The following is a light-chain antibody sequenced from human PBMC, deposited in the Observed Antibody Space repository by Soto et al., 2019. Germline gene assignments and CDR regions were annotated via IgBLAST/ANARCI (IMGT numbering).Light chain of an antibody. Sequence: PSTLSGSVGDRVTITCRASQSISTWLAWYQQKPGKAPKLLIFDASTLQSGVPSRFSGSGSGTELTLTISSLQPDDFATYYCQQYNTFSTFGQGTKVDIK. CDR1: QSISTW. CDR2: DAS. CDR3: QQYNTFST. V-gene: IGKV1-5*01. J-gene: IGKJ1*01.